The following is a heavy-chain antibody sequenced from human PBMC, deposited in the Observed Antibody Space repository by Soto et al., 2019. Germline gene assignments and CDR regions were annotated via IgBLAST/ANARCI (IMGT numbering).Heavy chain of an antibody. CDR1: GFTFSSYS. CDR2: ISSSSSYI. J-gene: IGHJ3*02. CDR3: AIILGDYGETGPDAFDI. D-gene: IGHD4-17*01. V-gene: IGHV3-21*01. Sequence: GGSLRLSCAASGFTFSSYSMNWVRQAPGKGLEWVSSISSSSSYIYYADSVKGRFTISRDNAKNSLYLQMNSLRAEDTAVYYCAIILGDYGETGPDAFDIWGQGTMVTVSS.